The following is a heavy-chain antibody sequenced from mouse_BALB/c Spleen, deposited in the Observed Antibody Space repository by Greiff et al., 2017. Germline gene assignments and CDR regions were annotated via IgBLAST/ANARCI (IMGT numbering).Heavy chain of an antibody. CDR2: IYPSDSYT. Sequence: QVQLQQPGAELVRPGASVKLSCKASGYTFTSYWINWVKQRPGQGLEWIGNIYPSDSYTNYNQKFKDKATLTVDKSSSTAYMQLSSPTSEDSAVYYCTRSGYGNYPHWFAYWGQGTLVTVSA. CDR1: GYTFTSYW. J-gene: IGHJ3*01. V-gene: IGHV1-69*02. D-gene: IGHD2-10*02. CDR3: TRSGYGNYPHWFAY.